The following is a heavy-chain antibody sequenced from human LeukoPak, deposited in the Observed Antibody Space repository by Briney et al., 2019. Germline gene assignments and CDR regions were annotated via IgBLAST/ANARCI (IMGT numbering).Heavy chain of an antibody. V-gene: IGHV3-7*01. CDR2: IKQDGSET. D-gene: IGHD6-25*01. CDR1: GFSLSGYW. J-gene: IGHJ4*02. Sequence: RGSLRLSCVASGFSLSGYWMSWIRQVPGKWLEWVANIKQDGSETYYVDSVKGRFIISRDNAKNSLYLQMNSLRVDDTAVYYCARDIGAPTDYWGQGTLVTVSS. CDR3: ARDIGAPTDY.